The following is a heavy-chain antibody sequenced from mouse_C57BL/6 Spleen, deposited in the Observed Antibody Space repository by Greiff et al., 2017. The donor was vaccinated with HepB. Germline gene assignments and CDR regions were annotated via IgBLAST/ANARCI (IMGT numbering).Heavy chain of an antibody. CDR3: ARGLGRTGYFDV. CDR1: GYTFTSYW. CDR2: IDPSDSET. V-gene: IGHV1-52*01. Sequence: QVQLQQSGAELVRPGSSVKLSCKASGYTFTSYWMHWVKQRPIQGLEWIGNIDPSDSETHYNQKFKDKATLTVDKSSSTAYMQLSSLTSEDSAVYYCARGLGRTGYFDVWGTGTTVTVSS. D-gene: IGHD4-1*01. J-gene: IGHJ1*03.